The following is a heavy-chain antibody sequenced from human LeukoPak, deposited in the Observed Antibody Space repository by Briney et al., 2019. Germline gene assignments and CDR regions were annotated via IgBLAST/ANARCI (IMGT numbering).Heavy chain of an antibody. V-gene: IGHV4-61*02. D-gene: IGHD1-1*01. J-gene: IGHJ5*02. CDR1: GGSLSSGSYY. CDR2: IYTSGST. CDR3: ARERLERKTDWFDP. Sequence: PSQTLSLTCTVSGGSLSSGSYYWSWIRQPAGKGLEWIGRIYTSGSTNYNPSLKSRVTISVDTSKNQFSLKLSSVTAADTAVYYCARERLERKTDWFDPWGQGTLVTVSS.